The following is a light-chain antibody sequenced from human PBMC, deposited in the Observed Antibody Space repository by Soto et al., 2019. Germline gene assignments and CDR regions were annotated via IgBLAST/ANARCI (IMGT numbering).Light chain of an antibody. Sequence: QLVLTQSSSASASLGSSVKLTCTLSSGHSSYIIAWHQQQPGKAPRYLMKLERSGSFNKGSGVPDRFSGSSSGADRYLTISILLFEDEADYFCETWDRDTWVFGGGTKLTVL. V-gene: IGLV4-60*02. J-gene: IGLJ3*02. CDR2: LERSGSF. CDR1: SGHSSYI. CDR3: ETWDRDTWV.